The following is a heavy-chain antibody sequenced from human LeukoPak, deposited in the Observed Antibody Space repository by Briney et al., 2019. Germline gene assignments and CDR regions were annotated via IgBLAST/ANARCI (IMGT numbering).Heavy chain of an antibody. CDR2: IKQDGSEK. J-gene: IGHJ2*01. V-gene: IGHV3-7*05. Sequence: PGGSLRLSCAASGFTFSSYWMSWVRQAPGKGLEWVANIKQDGSEKYYVDPVKGRFTISRDNAKNSLYLQMNSLRAEDTAVYYCARGIQLWLQDWYFDLWGRGTLVTVSS. CDR1: GFTFSSYW. CDR3: ARGIQLWLQDWYFDL. D-gene: IGHD5-18*01.